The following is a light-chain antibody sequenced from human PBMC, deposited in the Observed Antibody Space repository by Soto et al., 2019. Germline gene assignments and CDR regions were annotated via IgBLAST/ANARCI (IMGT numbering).Light chain of an antibody. CDR2: WAS. V-gene: IGKV4-1*01. J-gene: IGKJ4*01. CDR3: QQYYTIPLT. Sequence: DIVMTQSPDSLAVSLGERATIKCKSSQSVLHSPNNKNYLAWYQQKSGQPPKALIYWASTRESGVPDRFSGSGSGTDFTLTISSLQAEDVAVYYCQQYYTIPLTFGGGTKVEIK. CDR1: QSVLHSPNNKNY.